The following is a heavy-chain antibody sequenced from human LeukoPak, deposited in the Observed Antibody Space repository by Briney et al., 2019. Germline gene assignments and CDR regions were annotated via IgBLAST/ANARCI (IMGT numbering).Heavy chain of an antibody. CDR3: AKNLIQYQLLFSFDY. Sequence: GGSLRLSCAASGFTFSSYAMSWVRQAPGKGLEWVSAISGSGGSTYYADSAKGRFTISRDSSKNTLYLQMNSLRAEDTAVYYCAKNLIQYQLLFSFDYWGQGTLVTVSS. V-gene: IGHV3-23*01. D-gene: IGHD2-2*01. J-gene: IGHJ4*02. CDR1: GFTFSSYA. CDR2: ISGSGGST.